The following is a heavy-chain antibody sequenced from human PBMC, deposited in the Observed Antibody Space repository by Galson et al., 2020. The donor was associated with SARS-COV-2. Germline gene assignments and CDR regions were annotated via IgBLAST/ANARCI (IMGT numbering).Heavy chain of an antibody. Sequence: LKISCAASGFNFRNYDMTWVRQAPGRGLEWISSISTTGGDTYYTDSVKGRFTISRDNSKSTLYLDISSLRAEDTALYYCAKGSVVRTAWCPADYWGQGTLVTVSS. CDR1: GFNFRNYD. V-gene: IGHV3-23*01. J-gene: IGHJ4*02. D-gene: IGHD2-8*01. CDR2: ISTTGGDT. CDR3: AKGSVVRTAWCPADY.